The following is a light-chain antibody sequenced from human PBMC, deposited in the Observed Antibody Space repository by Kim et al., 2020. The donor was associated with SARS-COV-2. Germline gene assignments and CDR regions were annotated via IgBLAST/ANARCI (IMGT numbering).Light chain of an antibody. V-gene: IGKV2D-29*02. CDR2: EVS. Sequence: PASISCKSSQSHLYRDGKTYLYWFLQKPGQSPQLLIHEVSTRLSGVPDRFSGSGSGTDFTLHISRVEAEDVGVYYCMQSLQLPPNTFGQGTKLDI. CDR1: QSHLYRDGKTY. J-gene: IGKJ2*01. CDR3: MQSLQLPPNT.